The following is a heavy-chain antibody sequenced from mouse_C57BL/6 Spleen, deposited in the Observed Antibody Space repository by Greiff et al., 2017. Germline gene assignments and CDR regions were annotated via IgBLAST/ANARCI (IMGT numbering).Heavy chain of an antibody. CDR1: GYTFTSYW. V-gene: IGHV1-69*01. CDR3: ARSDYDSSWFAY. CDR2: IDPSDSYT. D-gene: IGHD2-4*01. J-gene: IGHJ3*01. Sequence: QVQLQQPGAELVMPGASVKLSCKASGYTFTSYWMHWVTQRPGQGLEWIGEIDPSDSYTNYNQKFKGKSTLTVDKSSSTAYMQLSSLTSEDSAVYYCARSDYDSSWFAYWGQGTLVTVSA.